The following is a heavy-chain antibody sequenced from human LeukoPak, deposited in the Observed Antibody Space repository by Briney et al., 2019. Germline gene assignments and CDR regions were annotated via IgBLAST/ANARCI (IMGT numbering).Heavy chain of an antibody. D-gene: IGHD6-6*01. CDR3: ARDSAARRQPNWFDP. Sequence: SVKVSCKASGGTLSSYAISWVRQAPGQGLEWMGGIIPIFGTANYAQKFQGRVTITADESTSTAYMELSSLRSEDTAVYYCARDSAARRQPNWFDPWGQGTLVTVSS. CDR2: IIPIFGTA. J-gene: IGHJ5*02. V-gene: IGHV1-69*01. CDR1: GGTLSSYA.